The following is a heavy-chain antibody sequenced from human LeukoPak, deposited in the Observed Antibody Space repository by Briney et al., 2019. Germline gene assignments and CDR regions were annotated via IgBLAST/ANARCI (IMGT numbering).Heavy chain of an antibody. CDR1: GFTFNTYY. CDR2: IKPDGSEN. J-gene: IGHJ4*02. D-gene: IGHD2-2*01. CDR3: ARERYCTSATCYVGVPFDS. V-gene: IGHV3-7*01. Sequence: GGSLRLSCAASGFTFNTYYMTWVRQAPGKGLEWVAGIKPDGSENYYMDSVKCRFTISRDNSRNSLYLQMNSLRAEDTAVYFCARERYCTSATCYVGVPFDSWGQGTLVTVSS.